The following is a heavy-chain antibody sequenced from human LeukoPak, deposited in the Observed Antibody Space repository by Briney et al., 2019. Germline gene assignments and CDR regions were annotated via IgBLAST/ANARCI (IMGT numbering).Heavy chain of an antibody. V-gene: IGHV3-33*01. CDR1: GFTFSSYG. CDR3: ARAVDTAMVTFLGY. CDR2: KWYDGSNK. D-gene: IGHD5-18*01. J-gene: IGHJ4*02. Sequence: GRSLRLSCAASGFTFSSYGMHWVRQAPGKGLEWVAVKWYDGSNKYYADSVKGRFTISRDNSKNTLYLQMNSLRAEDTAVYYCARAVDTAMVTFLGYWGQGTLVTVSS.